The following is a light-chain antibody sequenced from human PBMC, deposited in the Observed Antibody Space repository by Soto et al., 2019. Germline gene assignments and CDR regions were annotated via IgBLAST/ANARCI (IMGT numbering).Light chain of an antibody. CDR2: DVT. V-gene: IGLV2-11*01. J-gene: IGLJ1*01. CDR1: SIDVDDY. CDR3: CAHVGSSTYV. Sequence: QSALTQPRSVSGSPGQSVTISCSGTSIDVDDYVSWYQQHPGKAPKVIIYDVTERPSGVPDRFSGSKSGNAASLTVSGLQAEDGADYYCCAHVGSSTYVFGSGTKVTVL.